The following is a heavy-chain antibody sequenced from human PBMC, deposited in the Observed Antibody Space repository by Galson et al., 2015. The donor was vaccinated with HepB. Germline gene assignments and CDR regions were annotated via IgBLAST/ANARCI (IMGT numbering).Heavy chain of an antibody. V-gene: IGHV5-10-1*01. J-gene: IGHJ4*02. CDR1: GYSFTSYW. CDR3: ARRLRGYSSGWYFDY. D-gene: IGHD6-19*01. Sequence: QSGAEVKKPGESLRISCMGSGYSFTSYWISWVRQMPGKGLEWMGRIDPSDSYTNYSPSFQGHVTISADKSISTAYLQWSSLKASDTAMYYCARRLRGYSSGWYFDYWGQGTLVTVSS. CDR2: IDPSDSYT.